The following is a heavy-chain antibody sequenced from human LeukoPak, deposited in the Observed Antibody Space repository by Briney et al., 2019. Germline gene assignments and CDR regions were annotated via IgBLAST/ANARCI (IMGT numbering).Heavy chain of an antibody. CDR1: GGSISSGDYY. V-gene: IGHV4-30-4*01. CDR3: ARDGGNYYDSSGYSPLDY. J-gene: IGHJ4*02. CDR2: IYYSGST. D-gene: IGHD3-22*01. Sequence: SETLSLTCTVSGGSISSGDYYWSWIRQPPGKGLEWIGYIYYSGSTYYNPSLKSRVTISVDTSKNQFSLKLSSVTAADTAVYYCARDGGNYYDSSGYSPLDYWGQGTLVTVSP.